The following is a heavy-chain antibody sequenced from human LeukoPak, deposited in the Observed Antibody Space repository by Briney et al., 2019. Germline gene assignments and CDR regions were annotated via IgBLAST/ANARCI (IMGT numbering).Heavy chain of an antibody. D-gene: IGHD6-25*01. CDR2: INPNSGGT. V-gene: IGHV1-2*02. CDR3: ARERTPGSGYGVDY. J-gene: IGHJ4*02. Sequence: ASVKVSCKASGYTFTDYFMHWVRQAPGQGLEWMGWINPNSGGTNLAQKFQGRVTMTRDTSISTAYMELSRLRSDDTAVYYCARERTPGSGYGVDYWGQGTVVTVSS. CDR1: GYTFTDYF.